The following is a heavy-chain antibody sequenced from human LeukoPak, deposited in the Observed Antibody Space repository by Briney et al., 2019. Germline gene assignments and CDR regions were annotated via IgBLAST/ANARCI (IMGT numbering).Heavy chain of an antibody. J-gene: IGHJ4*02. V-gene: IGHV3-23*01. D-gene: IGHD6-13*01. Sequence: PGGSLRLSCAVSGITLSNYGMSWVRQAPGKGLEWVSGISGSGGNTYYADSVKGRFTISRDNAKNSLYLQMNSLRAEDTAFYYCAKNIAAVASYYFDYWGQGTLVTVSS. CDR1: GITLSNYG. CDR3: AKNIAAVASYYFDY. CDR2: ISGSGGNT.